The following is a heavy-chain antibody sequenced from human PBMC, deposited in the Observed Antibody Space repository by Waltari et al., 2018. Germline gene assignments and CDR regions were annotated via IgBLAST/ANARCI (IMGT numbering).Heavy chain of an antibody. CDR1: GLTFSNFA. D-gene: IGHD3-16*01. CDR2: FGGSSGTT. Sequence: EVQVLESGGGLVQPGGSLRLSCVASGLTFSNFAMSWGRQAPGKGGGWVSCFGGSSGTTFYAGSVKGRFTVSRDNSKNTLYLQMNSLRAEDTAVYFCAKFKGALRQNYAMDVWGQGTTVTVSS. V-gene: IGHV3-23*01. CDR3: AKFKGALRQNYAMDV. J-gene: IGHJ6*02.